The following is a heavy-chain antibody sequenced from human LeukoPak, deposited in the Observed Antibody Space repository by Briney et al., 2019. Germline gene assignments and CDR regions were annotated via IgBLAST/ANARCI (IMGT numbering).Heavy chain of an antibody. V-gene: IGHV1-8*01. Sequence: ASVKVSCKASGFTFTSYDINCVRQATGQGLEWMGWMNPNNGNTGYAQKFQGRVTMTRDTSISTAYMELRSLRSENTAVYYCVRDGEGVAISVNYWFDPWGQGTLVTVSS. CDR3: VRDGEGVAISVNYWFDP. D-gene: IGHD3-10*01. CDR1: GFTFTSYD. CDR2: MNPNNGNT. J-gene: IGHJ5*02.